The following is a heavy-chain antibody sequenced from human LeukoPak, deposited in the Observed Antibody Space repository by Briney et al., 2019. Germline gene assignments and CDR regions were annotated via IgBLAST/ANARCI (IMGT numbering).Heavy chain of an antibody. D-gene: IGHD6-6*01. CDR2: IRYDGSNK. CDR1: GFIFSSYG. Sequence: PGGSLRVSCAASGFIFSSYGMHWVRQAPGKGLEWVAFIRYDGSNKYYADSVKGRFTISRDNSKNTLYLQMNSLRAEDTAVYYCATSPGLGYSSSLTGVDYWGQGTLVTVSS. V-gene: IGHV3-30*02. J-gene: IGHJ4*02. CDR3: ATSPGLGYSSSLTGVDY.